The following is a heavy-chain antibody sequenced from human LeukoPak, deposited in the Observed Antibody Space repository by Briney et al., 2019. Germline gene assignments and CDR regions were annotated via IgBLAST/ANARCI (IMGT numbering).Heavy chain of an antibody. CDR1: GGSFSGYY. CDR3: ATCIAAAGTPWFDP. CDR2: INHSGST. J-gene: IGHJ5*02. V-gene: IGHV4-34*01. Sequence: PSETLSLTCAVYGGSFSGYYWSWIRQPPGKGLEWIGEINHSGSTNYNPSLKSRVTISVDTSKNQFSLKLSSVTAADTAVYYCATCIAAAGTPWFDPWGQGTLVTVSS. D-gene: IGHD6-13*01.